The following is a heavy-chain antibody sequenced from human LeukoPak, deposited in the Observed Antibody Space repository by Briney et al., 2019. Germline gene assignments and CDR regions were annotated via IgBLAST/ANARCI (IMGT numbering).Heavy chain of an antibody. Sequence: GGSLRLPCPASRFTFSDYSLSWVRQAPGKGLEWVSSISSSSDYIYYADSVKGRFTISRDNARNSLYLQMNSLRAEDTAVYYCARSRSVSNYKGMDVWGQGTTVTVSS. J-gene: IGHJ6*02. D-gene: IGHD5/OR15-5a*01. V-gene: IGHV3-21*01. CDR3: ARSRSVSNYKGMDV. CDR1: RFTFSDYS. CDR2: ISSSSDYI.